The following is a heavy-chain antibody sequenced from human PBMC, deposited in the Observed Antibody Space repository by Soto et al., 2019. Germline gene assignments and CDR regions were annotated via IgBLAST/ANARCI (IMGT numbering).Heavy chain of an antibody. D-gene: IGHD3-22*01. CDR2: IYSGGST. CDR1: GFTVSSNY. Sequence: EVQLVESGGGLIQPGGSLRLSCAASGFTVSSNYMSSVPQAPGKGLEWVSVIYSGGSTYYADSVKGRFTISRDNSKNTLYLQMNSLRAEDTAVYYCARDRVESGYPEYFQHWGQGTLVTVSS. V-gene: IGHV3-53*01. J-gene: IGHJ1*01. CDR3: ARDRVESGYPEYFQH.